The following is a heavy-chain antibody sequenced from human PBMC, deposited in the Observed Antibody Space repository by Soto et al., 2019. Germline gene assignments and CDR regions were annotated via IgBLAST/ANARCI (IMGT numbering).Heavy chain of an antibody. D-gene: IGHD6-13*01. Sequence: QVQLQQWGAGLLKPSETLSLTCAVYGGSFRGYYWSWIRQPPGKGLEWIGEINHSGSTNYNPSLKSRVTISVDTSKNQFSLKLSSVTAADTAVYYCARCPSYSTALYYYYGMDVWGQGTTVTVSS. J-gene: IGHJ6*02. CDR3: ARCPSYSTALYYYYGMDV. CDR1: GGSFRGYY. CDR2: INHSGST. V-gene: IGHV4-34*01.